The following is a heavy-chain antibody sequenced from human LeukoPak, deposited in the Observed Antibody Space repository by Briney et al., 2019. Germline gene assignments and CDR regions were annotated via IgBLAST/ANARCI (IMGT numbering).Heavy chain of an antibody. CDR3: AREEYCSGGSCSTFDY. J-gene: IGHJ4*02. CDR2: IIPIFGTA. D-gene: IGHD2-15*01. Sequence: ASVKVSCKASGGTFSSYAISWVGQAPGQGLEWMGGIIPIFGTANYAQKFQGRVTITADESTSTAYMELSSLRSEDTAVYYCAREEYCSGGSCSTFDYWGQGTLVTVSS. CDR1: GGTFSSYA. V-gene: IGHV1-69*13.